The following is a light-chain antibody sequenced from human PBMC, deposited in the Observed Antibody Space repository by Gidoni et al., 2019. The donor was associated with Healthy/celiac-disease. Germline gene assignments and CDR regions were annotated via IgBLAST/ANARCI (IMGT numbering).Light chain of an antibody. CDR2: RNN. CDR3: AAWDDSLSGWV. CDR1: SSNIGSNY. V-gene: IGLV1-47*01. J-gene: IGLJ3*02. Sequence: QSLLTQPPSASGTPGQRVNISCSGSSSNIGSNYVYWYQQLPGTAPKILIYRNNQRPSGVPDRFSGSKSGTSASLAISGLRSEDEADYYCAAWDDSLSGWVFGGGTKLTVL.